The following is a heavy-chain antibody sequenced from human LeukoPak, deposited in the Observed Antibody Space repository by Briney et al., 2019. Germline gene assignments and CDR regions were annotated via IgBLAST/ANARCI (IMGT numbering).Heavy chain of an antibody. CDR1: GFTFSDYY. J-gene: IGHJ5*02. CDR2: ISSSGSTI. V-gene: IGHV3-11*01. Sequence: PGGSLRLSCAASGFTFSDYYMSWIRQAPGKGLEWVSYISSSGSTIYYADSVKGRFTISRDNAKNSLYLQMNSLRAEDTAVYYCAREYCSSTSCFPNWFDPWGQGTLVTVSS. CDR3: AREYCSSTSCFPNWFDP. D-gene: IGHD2-2*01.